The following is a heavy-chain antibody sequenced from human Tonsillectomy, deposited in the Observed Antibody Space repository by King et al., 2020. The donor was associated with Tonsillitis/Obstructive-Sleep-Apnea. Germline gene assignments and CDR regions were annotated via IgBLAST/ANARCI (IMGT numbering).Heavy chain of an antibody. CDR3: ARGLGTYCGGDCYLSYFDY. Sequence: QLVQSGAEVKKPGSSVNVSCKASGGTVSIYAISWVLEAPGQGLEWMGGISPIFGTANYAPKFQCRGTITAVESTITAYMELSRLRSEDTAVYYCARGLGTYCGGDCYLSYFDYWGQGTLVTVSS. J-gene: IGHJ4*02. CDR2: ISPIFGTA. V-gene: IGHV1-69*12. CDR1: GGTVSIYA. D-gene: IGHD2-21*01.